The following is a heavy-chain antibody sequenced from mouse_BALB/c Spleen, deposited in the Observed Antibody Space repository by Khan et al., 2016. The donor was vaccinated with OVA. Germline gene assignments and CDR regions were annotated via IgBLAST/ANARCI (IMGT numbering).Heavy chain of an antibody. CDR1: GFSLTSYG. J-gene: IGHJ2*01. Sequence: VMLVESGPGLVAPSQSLSITCTVSGFSLTSYGVHWVRQPPGKGLEWLGVIWAGGSTNYNSALMSRLSISEDKSKSQVFLKINRLQTDDTAMYFCARLEDIWGQGTTRTVSA. CDR2: IWAGGST. D-gene: IGHD1-3*01. CDR3: ARLEDI. V-gene: IGHV2-9*02.